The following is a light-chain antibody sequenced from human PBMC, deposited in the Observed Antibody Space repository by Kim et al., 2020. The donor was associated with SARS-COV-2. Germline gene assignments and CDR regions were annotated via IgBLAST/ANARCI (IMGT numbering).Light chain of an antibody. CDR2: TTD. Sequence: QAVVTQEPSLTVSPGGPVTLTCASSTGAVTSDNHPHWFQQKPGQAPRALIYTTDYRHSWTPARFSGSLLGGKAALTLSGVQPEDEAEYYCLLYYGGARLDWVCGGGTQLTVL. CDR1: TGAVTSDNH. J-gene: IGLJ3*02. CDR3: LLYYGGARLDWV. V-gene: IGLV7-43*01.